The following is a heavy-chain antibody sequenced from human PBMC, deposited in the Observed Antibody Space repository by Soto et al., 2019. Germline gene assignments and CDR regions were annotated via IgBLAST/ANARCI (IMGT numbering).Heavy chain of an antibody. CDR2: VKSKADGGSG. CDR3: TTDSRTTLPEIRFDY. Sequence: GGSLRLSCAASGFPFNNAWINWVRQVPGKGPEWVGRVKSKADGGSGDYAAPVKGRFVVSRDDSKDIVYLQMNGLKIEDTGVYYCTTDSRTTLPEIRFDYWGHGTQVTVSS. CDR1: GFPFNNAW. J-gene: IGHJ4*01. D-gene: IGHD1-26*01. V-gene: IGHV3-15*07.